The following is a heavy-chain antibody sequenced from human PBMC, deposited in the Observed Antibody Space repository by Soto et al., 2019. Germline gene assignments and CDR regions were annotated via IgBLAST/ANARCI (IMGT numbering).Heavy chain of an antibody. Sequence: SETLYLTCTFSCGSIISYYWSWIRQPAGKGLEWIGRIYTSGSTNYNPSLKSRVTMSVDTSKNQFSLKLSSVTAADTAVYYCARDLVGIVATDETYGMDVWGQGTTVTVSS. V-gene: IGHV4-4*07. D-gene: IGHD5-12*01. CDR3: ARDLVGIVATDETYGMDV. CDR2: IYTSGST. J-gene: IGHJ6*02. CDR1: CGSIISYY.